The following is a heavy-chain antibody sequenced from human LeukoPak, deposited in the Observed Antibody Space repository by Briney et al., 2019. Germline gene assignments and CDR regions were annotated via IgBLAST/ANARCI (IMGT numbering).Heavy chain of an antibody. CDR2: ISSSSSYI. D-gene: IGHD3-22*01. J-gene: IGHJ4*02. V-gene: IGHV3-21*01. CDR3: ARELDYYDSSGYYWGFDY. Sequence: PGGSLRLSCAASGFTFSSYSMNWVRQAPGKGLEWVSSISSSSSYIYYADSVKGRFTISRDNAKNSLYLQMNSLRAEDTAVYYCARELDYYDSSGYYWGFDYWGQGTLVTVSS. CDR1: GFTFSSYS.